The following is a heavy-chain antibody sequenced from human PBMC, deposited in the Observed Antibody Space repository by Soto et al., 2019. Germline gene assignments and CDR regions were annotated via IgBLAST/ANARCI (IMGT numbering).Heavy chain of an antibody. CDR2: IYYSGST. CDR1: GGSISSVGYY. Sequence: QVQLQESGPGLMKPSQTLSLTCTVSGGSISSVGYYWSWIRQHPGKGLEWIGYIYYSGSTYYNPSIKSRVTIAVDTSKHQFSLKLSSVTAAVTAVYYCARDYYGAGIGGHWFDPWGQGTLVTVSS. V-gene: IGHV4-31*03. J-gene: IGHJ5*02. CDR3: ARDYYGAGIGGHWFDP. D-gene: IGHD3-10*01.